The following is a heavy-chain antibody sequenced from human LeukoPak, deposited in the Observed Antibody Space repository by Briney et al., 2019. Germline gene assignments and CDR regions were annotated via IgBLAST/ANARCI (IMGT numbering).Heavy chain of an antibody. CDR2: ISAYNVNP. V-gene: IGHV1-18*01. Sequence: AGSVKVSCKAPGYTFTSYGISWVRQGPGQRLERMGWISAYNVNPTYAQRRQGRVTMTTDPPTSPAYIELRSLRSDDTAVYYCAREGHWLPVGPADNWCGPGGQGTLVTVSS. CDR3: AREGHWLPVGPADNWCGP. D-gene: IGHD6-19*01. J-gene: IGHJ5*02. CDR1: GYTFTSYG.